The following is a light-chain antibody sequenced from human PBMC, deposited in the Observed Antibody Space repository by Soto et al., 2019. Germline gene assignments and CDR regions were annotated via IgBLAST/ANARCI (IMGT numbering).Light chain of an antibody. CDR1: SSDVGGYNY. CDR2: EVS. CDR3: DSYTSSRAYV. V-gene: IGLV2-14*01. J-gene: IGLJ1*01. Sequence: QSALTQPPSASGSPGQSVAISCTGTSSDVGGYNYVSWYQQHPGKAPKLMIHEVSYRPSGVSNRFSGSKSGNTASLTISGLQAEDEADYYCDSYTSSRAYVFGIGTKVTVL.